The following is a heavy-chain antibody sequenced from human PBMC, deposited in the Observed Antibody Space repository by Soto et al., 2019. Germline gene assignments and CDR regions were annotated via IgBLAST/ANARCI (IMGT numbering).Heavy chain of an antibody. Sequence: EVQLVESGGGLIQPGGSLRLSCVASGLTVSGNYMSWVRQAPGRGLDWVSVIYNGGATYYADSVKGRFTISRDSASNAIYLHMNSLRVEDTAVDYCARGFSSGFDDWGQGTLVTVSS. CDR2: IYNGGAT. D-gene: IGHD6-25*01. CDR1: GLTVSGNY. V-gene: IGHV3-53*01. J-gene: IGHJ4*02. CDR3: ARGFSSGFDD.